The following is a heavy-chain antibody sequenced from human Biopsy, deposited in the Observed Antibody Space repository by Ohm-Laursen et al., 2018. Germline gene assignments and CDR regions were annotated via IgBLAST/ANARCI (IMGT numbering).Heavy chain of an antibody. CDR3: AKRGVERGRPLAY. CDR1: GGTFSSFG. V-gene: IGHV1-69*13. CDR2: INSMFGTT. Sequence: SVKVSCKASGGTFSSFGISWVRQAPGQGLEGMGEINSMFGTTNYAQTFQGRVTITADESTSTAYMEVSSLRSEDTAVYYCAKRGVERGRPLAYWGQGTLVTVSS. D-gene: IGHD1-1*01. J-gene: IGHJ4*02.